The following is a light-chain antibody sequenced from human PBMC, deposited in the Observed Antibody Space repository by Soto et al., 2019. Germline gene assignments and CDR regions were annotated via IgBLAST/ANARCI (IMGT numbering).Light chain of an antibody. J-gene: IGLJ1*01. CDR3: SSYAGSNTYV. V-gene: IGLV2-8*01. Sequence: QSVLNQPPSASRAPGQSVAVSFPGTNSDIGNYNFVSWYQQHPGKAPKLMIYEVSKRPSGVPDRFSGSKSGNTASLTVSGLQAEDEADYYCSSYAGSNTYVFGTGTKVTVL. CDR2: EVS. CDR1: NSDIGNYNF.